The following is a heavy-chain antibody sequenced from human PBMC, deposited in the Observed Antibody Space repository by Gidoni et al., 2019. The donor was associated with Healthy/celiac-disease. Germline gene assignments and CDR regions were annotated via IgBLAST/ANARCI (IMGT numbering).Heavy chain of an antibody. J-gene: IGHJ4*02. Sequence: EVQLVESGGGLIQPGGSLRLSCAASGFTVSSNYMSWVRQAPGKGLEWVSVIYSGGSTYYADSVKGRFTISRDNSKNTLYLQMNSLRAEDTAVYYCARARLYYDFWSGYLDYWGQGTLVTVSS. CDR2: IYSGGST. CDR3: ARARLYYDFWSGYLDY. D-gene: IGHD3-3*01. CDR1: GFTVSSNY. V-gene: IGHV3-53*01.